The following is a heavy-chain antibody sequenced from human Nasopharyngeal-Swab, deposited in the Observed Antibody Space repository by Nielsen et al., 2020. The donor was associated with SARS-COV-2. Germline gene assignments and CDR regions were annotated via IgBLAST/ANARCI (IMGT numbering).Heavy chain of an antibody. CDR3: ARDCDTATCYRSAADT. CDR1: GFTFSSYW. CDR2: INRDGSGT. V-gene: IGHV3-74*01. D-gene: IGHD2-2*01. Sequence: GESLKISCAGSGFTFSSYWMHWVRQAPGKGLMWVARINRDGSGTNYAASVKGRFTISRDNAKNTLYLQMNTLSAEDTGVYYCARDCDTATCYRSAADTWGQGTLVTVSS. J-gene: IGHJ5*01.